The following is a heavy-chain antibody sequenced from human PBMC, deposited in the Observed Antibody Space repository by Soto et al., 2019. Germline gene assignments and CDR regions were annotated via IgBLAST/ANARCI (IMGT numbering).Heavy chain of an antibody. J-gene: IGHJ4*02. Sequence: SETLSLTCTISGDSISSTKWWTWVRQPPGKGLEWIAEFCHGGTTNYNPSLRSRVSVSIDKSKNQFSLKLTSVTAADTAVYYCARDLRLVRGVISPGYFDYWRQGILVTVSS. V-gene: IGHV4-4*02. CDR2: FCHGGTT. CDR3: ARDLRLVRGVISPGYFDY. D-gene: IGHD3-10*01. CDR1: GDSISSTKW.